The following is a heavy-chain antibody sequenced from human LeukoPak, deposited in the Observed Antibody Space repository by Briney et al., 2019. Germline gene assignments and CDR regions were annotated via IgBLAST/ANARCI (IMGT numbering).Heavy chain of an antibody. Sequence: PSETLSLTCAVYGGSFSGYYWGWIRQPPGKGLEWIGSIYYSGSTYYNPSLKSRVTISVDTSKNQFSLKLSSVTAADTAVYYCARDMGKLVAAAAENWFDPWGQGTLVTVSS. D-gene: IGHD6-13*01. J-gene: IGHJ5*02. CDR1: GGSFSGYY. CDR2: IYYSGST. CDR3: ARDMGKLVAAAAENWFDP. V-gene: IGHV4-34*01.